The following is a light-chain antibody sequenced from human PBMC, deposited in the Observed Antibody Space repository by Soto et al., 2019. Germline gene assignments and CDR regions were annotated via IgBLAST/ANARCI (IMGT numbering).Light chain of an antibody. J-gene: IGKJ5*01. Sequence: EIVLTQSPATLSLSPGERATLSCRASQSVYTYLAWYQQKPGQAPRLLIYDASNRATGIPARFSGSGSGTDSTLTISSLEPEDFAVYYCHQRSNWLVTFGQGTRLEIK. CDR1: QSVYTY. CDR2: DAS. V-gene: IGKV3-11*01. CDR3: HQRSNWLVT.